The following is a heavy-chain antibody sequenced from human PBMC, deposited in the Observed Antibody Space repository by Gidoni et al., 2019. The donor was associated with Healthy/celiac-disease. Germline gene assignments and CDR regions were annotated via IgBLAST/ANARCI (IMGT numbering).Heavy chain of an antibody. CDR2: IKQDGSEK. CDR3: ARDLTIFGVAYDY. Sequence: EVQLVESGGGLVQPGGSLRLSCAASGFTFSSYWMSWVRQAPGKGLEWVAKIKQDGSEKYYVDSVKGRFTISRDNAKNSLYLQMNSLRAEDTAVYYCARDLTIFGVAYDYWGQGTLVTVSS. V-gene: IGHV3-7*03. CDR1: GFTFSSYW. D-gene: IGHD3-3*01. J-gene: IGHJ4*02.